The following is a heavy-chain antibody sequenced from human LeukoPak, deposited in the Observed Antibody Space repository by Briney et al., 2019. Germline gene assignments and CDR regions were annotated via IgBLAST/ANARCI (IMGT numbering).Heavy chain of an antibody. J-gene: IGHJ4*02. CDR1: GYTFTSYD. CDR3: ARGRGSGWYREIDY. V-gene: IGHV1-8*01. D-gene: IGHD6-19*01. CDR2: MNPNSGNT. Sequence: AASVKVSCKASGYTFTSYDINWVRQATGQGLEWMGWMNPNSGNTGYAQKFQGRVTMTRNTSISTAYMELSSLRSEDTAVYYCARGRGSGWYREIDYWGQGTLVTVSS.